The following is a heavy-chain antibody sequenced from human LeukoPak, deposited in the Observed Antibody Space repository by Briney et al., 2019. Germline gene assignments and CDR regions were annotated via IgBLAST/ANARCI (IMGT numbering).Heavy chain of an antibody. Sequence: GESLKISCKGSGSSFMGDWIGWVRKMPGKGLEWTGITYPGDSDTRYIPSFQGQVTISADKLTSTAYLEWSSLKASDTAMYYCARTSEGGSVSAFDIWGQGTMVTVSS. D-gene: IGHD1-26*01. CDR3: ARTSEGGSVSAFDI. CDR2: TYPGDSDT. V-gene: IGHV5-51*04. J-gene: IGHJ3*02. CDR1: GSSFMGDW.